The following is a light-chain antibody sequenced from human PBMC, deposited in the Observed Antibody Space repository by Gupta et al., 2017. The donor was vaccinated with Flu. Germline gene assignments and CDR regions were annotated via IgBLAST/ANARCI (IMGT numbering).Light chain of an antibody. CDR1: QSISSW. Sequence: DIQMTQSPSTLSASVGDRVTITCRASQSISSWLAWYQQKPGKAPKLLIYKASSLESGVPSRFSGSGSGTEFTLTISILQPDDFATYYCQHENSYSGSFGQGTKMEIK. CDR3: QHENSYSGS. V-gene: IGKV1-5*03. J-gene: IGKJ2*04. CDR2: KAS.